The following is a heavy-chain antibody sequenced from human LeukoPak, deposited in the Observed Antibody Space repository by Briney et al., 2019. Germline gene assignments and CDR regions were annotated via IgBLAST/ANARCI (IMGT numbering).Heavy chain of an antibody. CDR2: ISSSSSYI. D-gene: IGHD2-15*01. CDR3: AREGEDCSGGSCYPSDAFDI. V-gene: IGHV3-21*01. CDR1: GFTFSSYS. J-gene: IGHJ3*02. Sequence: PGGSLRLSCAASGFTFSSYSMNWVRQAPGEGLEWVSSISSSSSYIYYADSVKGRFTISRDNAKNSLYLQMNSLRAEDTAVYYCAREGEDCSGGSCYPSDAFDIWGQGSMVTVSS.